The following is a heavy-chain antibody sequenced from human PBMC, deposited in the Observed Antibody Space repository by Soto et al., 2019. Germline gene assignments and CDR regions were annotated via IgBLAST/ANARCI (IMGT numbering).Heavy chain of an antibody. V-gene: IGHV3-53*01. J-gene: IGHJ4*02. D-gene: IGHD4-17*01. CDR2: IYSGGST. CDR3: ARDGRTRYGELDY. Sequence: EVQLMESGGGLIQPGGSLRLSCAASGFTVSSNYMSWVRQAPGKGLEWVSVIYSGGSTYYADSVKGRFTISRDNSKNTLYLQRNSLRAEDTAVYYCARDGRTRYGELDYWGQGTLVTVSS. CDR1: GFTVSSNY.